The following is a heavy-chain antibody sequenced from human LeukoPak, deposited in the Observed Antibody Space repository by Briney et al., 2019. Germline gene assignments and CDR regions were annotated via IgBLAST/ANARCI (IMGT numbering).Heavy chain of an antibody. CDR3: ARDRGWLQFDY. D-gene: IGHD5-24*01. CDR1: GFTFSSYE. V-gene: IGHV3-7*01. J-gene: IGHJ4*02. Sequence: PGGSLRLSCAASGFTFSSYEMNWVRQAPGKGLEWVANIKEDGSEKYYVDSVKGRFTISRDNVKNSLYLQMNSLRAEDTAVYYCARDRGWLQFDYWGQGTLVTVSS. CDR2: IKEDGSEK.